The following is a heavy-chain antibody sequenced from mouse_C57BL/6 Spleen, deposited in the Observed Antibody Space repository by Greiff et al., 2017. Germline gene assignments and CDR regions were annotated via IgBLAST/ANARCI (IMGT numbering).Heavy chain of an antibody. V-gene: IGHV1-54*01. J-gene: IGHJ1*03. CDR3: ARSQYYARYFDV. CDR2: INPGSGGT. CDR1: GYAFTNYL. D-gene: IGHD1-1*01. Sequence: QVQLQQSGAELVRPGTSVKVSCKASGYAFTNYLIEWVKQRPGQGLEWIGVINPGSGGTNYNEKFKGKATLTADKSSSTAYMQLSSLTSEDSAVYFCARSQYYARYFDVWGTGTTVTVSS.